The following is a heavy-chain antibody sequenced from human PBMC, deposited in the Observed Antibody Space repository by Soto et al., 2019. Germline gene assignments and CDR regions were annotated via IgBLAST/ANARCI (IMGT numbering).Heavy chain of an antibody. D-gene: IGHD3-22*01. Sequence: SVKVSCKASGGTFSSLDINWVRQAPGQGXEWMGGIIPISETTNYAQIFQGRVSIVADISTSTACMELSRLRSEDTAVYYCARALLSHSYDSGGYDSYFHAMDVWGQGTPVTVSS. V-gene: IGHV1-69*06. CDR1: GGTFSSLD. CDR3: ARALLSHSYDSGGYDSYFHAMDV. J-gene: IGHJ6*02. CDR2: IIPISETT.